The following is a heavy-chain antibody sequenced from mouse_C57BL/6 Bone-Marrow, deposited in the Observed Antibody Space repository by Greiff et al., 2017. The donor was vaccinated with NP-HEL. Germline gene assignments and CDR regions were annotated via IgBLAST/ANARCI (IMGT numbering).Heavy chain of an antibody. V-gene: IGHV1-47*01. CDR1: GYTFTTYP. D-gene: IGHD1-1*01. CDR3: ARGSDYYGSSYWYFDV. J-gene: IGHJ1*03. Sequence: QVQLQQSGAELVKPGASVKMSCKASGYTFTTYPIEWMKQNHGKSLEWIGNFHPYNDDTKYNEKFKGKATLTVEKSSSTVYLELSRLTSDDSAVYYCARGSDYYGSSYWYFDVWGTGTTVTVSS. CDR2: FHPYNDDT.